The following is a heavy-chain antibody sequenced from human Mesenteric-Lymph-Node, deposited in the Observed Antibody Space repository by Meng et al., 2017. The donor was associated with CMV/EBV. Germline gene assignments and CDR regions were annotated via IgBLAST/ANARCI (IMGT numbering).Heavy chain of an antibody. CDR2: INPNSGGT. J-gene: IGHJ4*02. D-gene: IGHD6-13*01. CDR3: ARVGIAAGRREDY. V-gene: IGHV1-2*02. Sequence: ASVKVSCKASGYTFTGYYMHWVRQAPGQGLEWMGWINPNSGGTNYAQKFQGRVTMTRDTSISTAYMELSRLRSDDTAAYYCARVGIAAGRREDYWGQGTLVTVSS. CDR1: GYTFTGYY.